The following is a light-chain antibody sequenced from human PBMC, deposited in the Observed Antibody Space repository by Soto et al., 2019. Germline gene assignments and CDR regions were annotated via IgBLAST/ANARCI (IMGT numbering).Light chain of an antibody. V-gene: IGKV3-20*01. Sequence: EIGLTQSSGTLSLSPGERATLSCRASQRVSNTYLAWYQQKPGQAPRLLSYGASNRATGIPDRFSGSGSGTDFTLTISRLEPEDFAVYYCQQYGSSGTFGQGTKVEIK. CDR2: GAS. CDR3: QQYGSSGT. J-gene: IGKJ1*01. CDR1: QRVSNTY.